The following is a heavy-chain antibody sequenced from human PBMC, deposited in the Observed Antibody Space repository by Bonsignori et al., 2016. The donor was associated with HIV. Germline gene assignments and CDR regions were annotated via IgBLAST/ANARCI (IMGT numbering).Heavy chain of an antibody. D-gene: IGHD1-1*01. V-gene: IGHV3-30*04. CDR3: AREDYWVKGTGETTLGALDI. Sequence: GGSLRLSCAASGFTFNRYAVQWVRQAPGKGLEWVSVISYDGSQRYYGDSVRGRFTISRDNSKNTLYLEMNSLRSEDTALYYCAREDYWVKGTGETTLGALDIWGQGTMVTVSS. CDR1: GFTFNRYA. CDR2: ISYDGSQR. J-gene: IGHJ3*02.